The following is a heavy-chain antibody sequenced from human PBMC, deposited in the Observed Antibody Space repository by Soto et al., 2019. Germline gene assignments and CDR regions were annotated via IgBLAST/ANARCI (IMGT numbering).Heavy chain of an antibody. CDR2: SRNKANSYST. Sequence: EVQLVESGGGLVQPGVSLRLSCAASGFTFSDHYMDWVRQAPGKGLEWVGRSRNKANSYSTEYAASVKGRFTNSRDESKNSLYLQMNSLKTEDTAVYYCARFSGSYTRGLDYWGQGTLVTVSS. D-gene: IGHD1-26*01. V-gene: IGHV3-72*01. J-gene: IGHJ4*02. CDR1: GFTFSDHY. CDR3: ARFSGSYTRGLDY.